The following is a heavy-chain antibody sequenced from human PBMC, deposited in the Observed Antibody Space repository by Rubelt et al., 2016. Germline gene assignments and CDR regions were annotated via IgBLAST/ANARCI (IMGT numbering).Heavy chain of an antibody. CDR2: IYYSGST. J-gene: IGHJ4*02. V-gene: IGHV4-59*01. D-gene: IGHD6-19*01. Sequence: QVQLQESGPGLVKPSETLSLTCTVSGGSISSYYWSWIRQPPGKGLEWIGYIYYSGSTNYNPSLKSRVTISVDTSKNQFSLKLSSVTAADTAVYCCAGGVGSSGWDRYDYWGQGTLVTVSS. CDR3: AGGVGSSGWDRYDY. CDR1: GGSISSYY.